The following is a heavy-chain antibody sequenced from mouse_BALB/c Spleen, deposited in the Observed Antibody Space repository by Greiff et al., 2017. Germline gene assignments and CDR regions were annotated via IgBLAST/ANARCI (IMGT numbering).Heavy chain of an antibody. CDR3: AREGIYYGYDVFAY. CDR1: GFNIKDTY. Sequence: VQLQQSGAELVKPGASVKLSCTASGFNIKDTYMHWVKQRPEQGLEWIGRIDPANGNTKYDPKFQGKATITADTSSNTAYLQLSSLTSEVTAVYYCAREGIYYGYDVFAYWGQGTLVTVSA. V-gene: IGHV14-3*02. CDR2: IDPANGNT. J-gene: IGHJ3*01. D-gene: IGHD2-2*01.